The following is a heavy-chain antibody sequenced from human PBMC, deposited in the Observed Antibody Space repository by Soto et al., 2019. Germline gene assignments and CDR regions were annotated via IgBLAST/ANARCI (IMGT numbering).Heavy chain of an antibody. CDR2: IWSDGSNR. J-gene: IGHJ5*02. CDR3: AREGHEGWFDP. V-gene: IGHV3-33*01. Sequence: QVQLVESGGGVVQPGRSLRLSCAASGFTFTTYGFHWVRQAPGKGLEWVALIWSDGSNRYYADSVKGRFTISRDNFKNTLYLQMNSLRVEDTAVYYCAREGHEGWFDPWGQGTLVTVSS. CDR1: GFTFTTYG.